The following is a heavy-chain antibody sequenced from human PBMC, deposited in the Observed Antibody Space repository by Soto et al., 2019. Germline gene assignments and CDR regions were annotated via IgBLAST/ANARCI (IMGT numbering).Heavy chain of an antibody. CDR3: ARDWGNWNYGDYYYYGMDV. CDR2: IYYSGST. D-gene: IGHD1-7*01. Sequence: SETLSLTCTVSGGSISSYYWSWIRQPPGKGLEWIGYIYYSGSTNYNPSLKSRVTISVDTSKNQFSLKLSSVTAADTAVYYCARDWGNWNYGDYYYYGMDVWGQGTTVTVSS. J-gene: IGHJ6*02. CDR1: GGSISSYY. V-gene: IGHV4-59*01.